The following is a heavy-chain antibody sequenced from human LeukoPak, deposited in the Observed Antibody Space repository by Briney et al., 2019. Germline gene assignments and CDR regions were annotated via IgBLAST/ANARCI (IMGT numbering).Heavy chain of an antibody. Sequence: ASVKVSCKASGGTFSSYAISWVRQAPGQGLEWMGGIIATFGTANYAQKLQGRVTITADESTSTAYMELSSLRSEDTAVYYCARDGSSAVAGLDYWGQGTLVTVSS. CDR3: ARDGSSAVAGLDY. V-gene: IGHV1-69*01. J-gene: IGHJ4*02. CDR1: GGTFSSYA. CDR2: IIATFGTA. D-gene: IGHD6-19*01.